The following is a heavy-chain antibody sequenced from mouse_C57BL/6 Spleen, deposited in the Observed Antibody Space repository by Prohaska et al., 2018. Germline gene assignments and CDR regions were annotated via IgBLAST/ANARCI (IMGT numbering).Heavy chain of an antibody. V-gene: IGHV1-81*01. Sequence: RTGQGLEWIGEIYPRSGNTYYNEKFKGKATLTADKSSSTAYMELRSLTSEDSAVYYCTRSGYFDYWGQGTTLTVSS. CDR2: IYPRSGNT. J-gene: IGHJ2*01. CDR3: TRSGYFDY.